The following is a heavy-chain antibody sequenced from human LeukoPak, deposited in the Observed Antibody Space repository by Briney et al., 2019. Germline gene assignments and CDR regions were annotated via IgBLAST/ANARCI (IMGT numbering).Heavy chain of an antibody. J-gene: IGHJ4*02. Sequence: PGGSLRLSCAASGFTFSSYAMSWVRQAPGKGLEWVSAISGSGGSTYYADSVKGRFTISRDNSKNTLYLQMNSLRAEDTGVYYCAKRGDDYYDSSGYYPDYWGQGTLVTVSS. CDR3: AKRGDDYYDSSGYYPDY. CDR2: ISGSGGST. D-gene: IGHD3-22*01. CDR1: GFTFSSYA. V-gene: IGHV3-23*01.